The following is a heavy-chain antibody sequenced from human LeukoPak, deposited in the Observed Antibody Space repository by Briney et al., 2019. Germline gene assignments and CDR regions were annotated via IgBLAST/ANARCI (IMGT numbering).Heavy chain of an antibody. V-gene: IGHV4-34*01. CDR3: ARTGGYCSGGSCYRRYYYYYGMDV. J-gene: IGHJ6*02. Sequence: PSETLSLTCAVYGGSFSGYYWSWIRQPPGKGLEWIGEINHSGSTNYNPSLKSRVTISVDTSKNQFSLKLSSVTAADTAVYYCARTGGYCSGGSCYRRYYYYYGMDVWGQGTTVTVSS. CDR2: INHSGST. D-gene: IGHD2-15*01. CDR1: GGSFSGYY.